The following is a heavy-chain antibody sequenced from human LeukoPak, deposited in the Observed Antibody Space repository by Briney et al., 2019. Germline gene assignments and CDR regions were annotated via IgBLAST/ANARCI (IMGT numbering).Heavy chain of an antibody. CDR3: ARAGDFGVVIYYYYGMDV. CDR2: ISAYNGNT. CDR1: GYTFTSYG. Sequence: ASVKVSCKASGYTFTSYGISWVRQAPGQGLEWMGWISAYNGNTNYAQKLQGRVTMTTDTSTSTAYMELRSLRSDDTAVYYCARAGDFGVVIYYYYGMDVWGQGTTATVSS. J-gene: IGHJ6*02. D-gene: IGHD3-3*01. V-gene: IGHV1-18*01.